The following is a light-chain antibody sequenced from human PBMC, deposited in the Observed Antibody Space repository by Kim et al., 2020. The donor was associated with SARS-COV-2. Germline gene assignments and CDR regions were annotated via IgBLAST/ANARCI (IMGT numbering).Light chain of an antibody. CDR1: QTIAKS. CDR2: SAS. CDR3: QQNYTVPLI. V-gene: IGKV1-39*01. Sequence: DIQMTQSPSSLSASVGDRVTITCRVSQTIAKSLHWYQQKPGKAPRLLIWSASGLQNGVPSRFSGSGSGTDFTLTISDLQPEDFATYYCQQNYTVPLIFGPGTKVDIK. J-gene: IGKJ3*01.